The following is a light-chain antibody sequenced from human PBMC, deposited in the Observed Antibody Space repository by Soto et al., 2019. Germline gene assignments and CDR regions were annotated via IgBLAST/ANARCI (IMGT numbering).Light chain of an antibody. Sequence: EIVLTQSPGTLSLSPGEGATLSCRASHVVSSSYLAWYQHKPGQAPRLVIYTASSRATGIPDRFSGSGSGTDFSLTISRLEPEDFAVYYCQQYGSSPLTFGQGTKVDIK. V-gene: IGKV3-20*01. CDR3: QQYGSSPLT. CDR2: TAS. J-gene: IGKJ1*01. CDR1: HVVSSSY.